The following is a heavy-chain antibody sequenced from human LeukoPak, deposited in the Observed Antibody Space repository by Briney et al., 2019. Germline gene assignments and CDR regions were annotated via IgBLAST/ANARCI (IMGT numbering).Heavy chain of an antibody. J-gene: IGHJ6*03. CDR3: AKDGIYCSSTSCFHYYYYYMDV. Sequence: GGSLRLSCAASGFSFSTSWMHWVRQAPGKGLVWVSRIHSDGIGTTYADSVKGRFTISRDNSKNTLYLQMNSLRAEDTAVYYCAKDGIYCSSTSCFHYYYYYMDVWGKGTTVTVSS. CDR1: GFSFSTSW. V-gene: IGHV3-74*03. CDR2: IHSDGIGT. D-gene: IGHD2-2*01.